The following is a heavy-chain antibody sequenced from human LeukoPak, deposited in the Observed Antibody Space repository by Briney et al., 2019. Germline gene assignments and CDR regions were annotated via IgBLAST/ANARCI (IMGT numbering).Heavy chain of an antibody. CDR2: INPNSGGT. J-gene: IGHJ3*02. V-gene: IGHV1-2*02. Sequence: ASVKVSCKASGYTFTGYYTHWVRQAPGQGLEWMGWINPNSGGTYYAQKFQGRVTMTRDTSISTAYMELSRLRSDDTTVYYCSRVADYYESSYEDVFNIWGKGKRVIFFS. D-gene: IGHD3-22*01. CDR1: GYTFTGYY. CDR3: SRVADYYESSYEDVFNI.